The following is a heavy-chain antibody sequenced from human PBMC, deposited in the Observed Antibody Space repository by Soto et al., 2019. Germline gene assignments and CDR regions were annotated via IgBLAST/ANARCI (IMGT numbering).Heavy chain of an antibody. CDR1: GFTFSTYA. J-gene: IGHJ3*02. CDR3: EKGGSRGDFDI. Sequence: GGSLRLSCAASGFTFSTYAMSWVRQAPGKGLEWVSYISGGSTYYADSVKGRFTISRDNSKNTLYLQMNSLRAEDTAVYYCEKGGSRGDFDIWGQGTMVTVSS. CDR2: ISGGST. D-gene: IGHD2-21*01. V-gene: IGHV3-23*01.